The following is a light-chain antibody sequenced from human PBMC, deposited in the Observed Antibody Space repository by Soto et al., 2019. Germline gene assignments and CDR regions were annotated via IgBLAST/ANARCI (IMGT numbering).Light chain of an antibody. CDR3: LQYHNLWA. J-gene: IGKJ1*01. Sequence: EIVLTQSPATRSSFPGDRVTLSCRASQGVNTRLAWYQQRPGQAPRLLIYRASTRATGVPARFSGSGSGTEFTLAISSLQSEDFTVYSCLQYHNLWAFGQGTKVDVK. CDR1: QGVNTR. V-gene: IGKV3-15*01. CDR2: RAS.